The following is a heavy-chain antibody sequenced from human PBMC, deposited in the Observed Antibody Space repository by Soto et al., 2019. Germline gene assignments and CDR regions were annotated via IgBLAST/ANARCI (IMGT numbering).Heavy chain of an antibody. Sequence: SETLSLTGAVSGYSISSGYYWHWIRQPPGKGPEWIGSMFHRVSTYYNPSLKSRVTLSVDTSKNKFPLKLSFVAAVDTAVYYCARVVHDDNNGPLGYLGQGTLV. J-gene: IGHJ4*01. V-gene: IGHV4-38-2*01. CDR3: ARVVHDDNNGPLGY. CDR2: MFHRVST. D-gene: IGHD3-22*01. CDR1: GYSISSGYY.